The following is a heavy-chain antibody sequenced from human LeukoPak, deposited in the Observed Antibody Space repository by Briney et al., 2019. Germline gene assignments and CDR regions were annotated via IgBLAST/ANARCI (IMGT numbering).Heavy chain of an antibody. Sequence: PSETLSLTCSVTGDSFSGRTSDWAWIRQPPGKGLEWIGNIYYRGSTHYSPSLEIRVTIALDTPRNDLSLTLYSVTAPDTAVYYCARVGVRTYCGSGCYSDYFDTWGQGTLVTVSS. D-gene: IGHD2-21*02. CDR2: IYYRGST. V-gene: IGHV4-39*07. CDR1: GDSFSGRTSD. CDR3: ARVGVRTYCGSGCYSDYFDT. J-gene: IGHJ4*02.